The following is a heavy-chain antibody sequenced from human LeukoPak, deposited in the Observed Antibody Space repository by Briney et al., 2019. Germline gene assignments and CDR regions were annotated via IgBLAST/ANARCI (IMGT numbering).Heavy chain of an antibody. CDR1: GFTFSSYW. CDR3: ARVGFLEWLYSGAFDI. J-gene: IGHJ3*02. CDR2: IKQDGSEK. D-gene: IGHD3-3*01. V-gene: IGHV3-7*03. Sequence: GGSLRLSCAASGFTFSSYWMSWVRQAPGKGLEWVANIKQDGSEKYYVDSVKGRFTISRDNAKNSLYLQMNSLRAEDTALYYCARVGFLEWLYSGAFDIWGQGTMVTVSS.